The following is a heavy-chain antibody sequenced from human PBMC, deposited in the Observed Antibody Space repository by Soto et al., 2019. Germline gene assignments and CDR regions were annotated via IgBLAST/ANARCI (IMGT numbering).Heavy chain of an antibody. CDR2: ISGSGGST. CDR1: GFTFSSYA. Sequence: PGGSLRLSCAASGFTFSSYAMSWVRQAPGKGLEWVSAISGSGGSTYYADSVKGRFTIPRDNSKNTLYLQMNSLRAEDTAVYYCAKTYGSGSYSLYNWFDPWGQGTLVTVSS. D-gene: IGHD3-10*01. V-gene: IGHV3-23*01. CDR3: AKTYGSGSYSLYNWFDP. J-gene: IGHJ5*02.